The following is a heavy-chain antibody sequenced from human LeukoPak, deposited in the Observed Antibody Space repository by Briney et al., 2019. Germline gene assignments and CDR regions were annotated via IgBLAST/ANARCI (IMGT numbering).Heavy chain of an antibody. CDR1: GFTFSNYA. D-gene: IGHD3-3*01. Sequence: GGSLRLSCAASGFTFSNYAMSWVRQAPGKRLEWVSAISGSGDSTYYADSVKSRFTISRDNSKNTLYLQMNSLRAEDTAIYYCAKLSPTTLYDSRGWFDPWGQGTLVTVSS. V-gene: IGHV3-23*01. CDR2: ISGSGDST. CDR3: AKLSPTTLYDSRGWFDP. J-gene: IGHJ5*02.